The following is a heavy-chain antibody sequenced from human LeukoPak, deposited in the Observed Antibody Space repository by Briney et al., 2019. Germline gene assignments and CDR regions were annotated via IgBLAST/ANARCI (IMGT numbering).Heavy chain of an antibody. Sequence: GGSLRLSCAASGFLFRSYAMTWVRQAPGKGLQWVAAISPSGDTTHYADSVRGRFTVSRDNSNDILFLQVNNLRAEDTAVYFCTRDPGGGYSPTWYEGLFKYWGQGTLPSVYS. CDR1: GFLFRSYA. V-gene: IGHV3-23*01. J-gene: IGHJ4*02. CDR2: ISPSGDTT. D-gene: IGHD5-18*01. CDR3: TRDPGGGYSPTWYEGLFKY.